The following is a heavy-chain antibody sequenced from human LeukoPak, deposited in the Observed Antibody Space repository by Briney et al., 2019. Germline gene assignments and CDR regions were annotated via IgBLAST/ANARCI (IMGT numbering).Heavy chain of an antibody. D-gene: IGHD2-2*01. CDR3: ARYRYCTTTTCYAFDY. CDR1: GYTFTSYA. CDR2: IHAGNGNR. V-gene: IGHV1-3*01. Sequence: VASVKVSCKASGYTFTSYAMHWVRQAPGQRLEWMGWIHAGNGNRKYSQKFQGRVTFTRDTSASTAYMELSSLRSEDTAVYYCARYRYCTTTTCYAFDYWGQGTLVTVSS. J-gene: IGHJ4*02.